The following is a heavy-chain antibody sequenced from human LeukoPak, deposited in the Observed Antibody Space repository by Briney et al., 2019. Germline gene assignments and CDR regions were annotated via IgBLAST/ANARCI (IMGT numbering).Heavy chain of an antibody. V-gene: IGHV3-21*01. D-gene: IGHD3-16*01. J-gene: IGHJ6*02. CDR3: ASGAGGSKLRGYYYYGMDV. Sequence: PGGSLRLSCAASGFTFSSYSMNWVRQAPGKGLEWVSSISSSSSYIYYADSVKGRFTISRDNAKNSLYLQMNSLRAEDTAVYYCASGAGGSKLRGYYYYGMDVWGQGTTVTVSS. CDR2: ISSSSSYI. CDR1: GFTFSSYS.